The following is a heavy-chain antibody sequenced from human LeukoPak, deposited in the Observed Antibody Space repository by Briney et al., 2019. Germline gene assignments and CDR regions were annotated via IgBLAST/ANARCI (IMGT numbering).Heavy chain of an antibody. D-gene: IGHD3-10*01. V-gene: IGHV4-59*01. CDR3: AGRSYSSYYYYMDV. CDR1: GGSISGDF. CDR2: MYYSGNT. Sequence: SETLSLTCTVSGGSISGDFWSWIRQPPGKGLEWIGYMYYSGNTDYNPSLKSRVTMSMDTSKNQFSLKLYSVTAADTAVYYCAGRSYSSYYYYMDVWGKGTTVAVSS. J-gene: IGHJ6*03.